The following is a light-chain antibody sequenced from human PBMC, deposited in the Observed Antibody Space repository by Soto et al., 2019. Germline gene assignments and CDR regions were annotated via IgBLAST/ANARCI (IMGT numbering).Light chain of an antibody. CDR1: QGISSNN. J-gene: IGKJ1*01. Sequence: EIVLTQSPGTLSLSPGERATLSCRASQGISSNNLAWYQQKTGQAPRLLIYGASSRATGIPDRFSGSGSGKDFTLTISRLEAEDSAVYYCQQYGGSPLFGQGTKVEIK. CDR3: QQYGGSPL. CDR2: GAS. V-gene: IGKV3-20*01.